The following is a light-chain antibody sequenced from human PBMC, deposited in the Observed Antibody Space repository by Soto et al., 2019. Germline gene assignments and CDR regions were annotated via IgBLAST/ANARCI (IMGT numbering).Light chain of an antibody. CDR2: DVS. Sequence: QSALTQPRSVSGSPGQSVTISCTGTSSDVGGYNYVSWYQQHPGKAPKLMIYDVSKRPSGVPDRFSSSKSGNTASLTISGLQAEDEADYYCCSYAGSYTPWVFGGGTKVTVL. V-gene: IGLV2-11*01. CDR1: SSDVGGYNY. J-gene: IGLJ3*02. CDR3: CSYAGSYTPWV.